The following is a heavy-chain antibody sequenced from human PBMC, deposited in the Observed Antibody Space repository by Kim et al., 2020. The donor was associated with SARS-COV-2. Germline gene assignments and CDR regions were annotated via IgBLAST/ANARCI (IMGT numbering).Heavy chain of an antibody. CDR1: GFTFSDYY. CDR2: ISSSGGDI. J-gene: IGHJ6*02. D-gene: IGHD1-26*01. V-gene: IGHV3-11*01. CDR3: ARGAIVGAKPYYYNMGV. Sequence: GSLRLSCAASGFTFSDYYMSWVRQAPGQGLEWVSYISSSGGDIYYADSVKGRFTISRDNAKNSVYLQMNNLRVEDTAVYYCARGAIVGAKPYYYNMGVWGHGTTVTVSS.